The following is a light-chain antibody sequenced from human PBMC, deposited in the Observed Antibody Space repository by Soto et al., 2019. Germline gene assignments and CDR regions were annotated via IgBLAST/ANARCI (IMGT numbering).Light chain of an antibody. CDR2: STS. CDR1: QSVSSN. CDR3: QQRSNWPPA. V-gene: IGKV3-15*01. Sequence: EIVLTQSPATLSLSPGERATLSCRASQSVSSNLAWYQQKPGQAPRLLIYSTSTRATGFPARFSGNGSGTEFTLTISSLQSEDFAVYYCQQRSNWPPAFGQGTRLEIK. J-gene: IGKJ5*01.